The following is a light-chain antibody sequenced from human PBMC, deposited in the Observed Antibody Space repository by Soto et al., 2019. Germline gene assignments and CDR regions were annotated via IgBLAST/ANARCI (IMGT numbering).Light chain of an antibody. CDR1: QDISNY. CDR3: QQYDNLPFT. CDR2: DAS. J-gene: IGKJ3*01. Sequence: DIQMTQSPSSLSASVGDRVTITCQASQDISNYLNWYQQKPGKAPKLLIYDASNLETGVPSRFSGSRSGTDFTFTISSLQPEDIATYYWQQYDNLPFTFGPGTKVDIK. V-gene: IGKV1-33*01.